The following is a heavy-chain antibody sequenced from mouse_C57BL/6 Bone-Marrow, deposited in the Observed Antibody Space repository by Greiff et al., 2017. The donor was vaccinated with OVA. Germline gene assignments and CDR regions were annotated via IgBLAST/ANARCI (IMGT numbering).Heavy chain of an antibody. CDR2: GQGLEWIG. J-gene: IGHJ2*01. CDR1: YTFS. D-gene: IGHD1-1*02. CDR3: SEDSAVYYCACGKEDFDY. V-gene: IGHV1-87*01. Sequence: VKLQESGPELARPWASFPLSCHAFYTFSRRVHFAIRDPNYWMPWVKQRPGQGLEWIGAIYPGNGDTSYNQKFQGKATLTADKSSSTAYMQLSSLTSEDSAVYYCACGKEDFDYWGQGTTLTVSS.